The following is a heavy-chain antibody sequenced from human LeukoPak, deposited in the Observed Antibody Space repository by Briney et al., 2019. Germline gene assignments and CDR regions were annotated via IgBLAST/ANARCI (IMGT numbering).Heavy chain of an antibody. J-gene: IGHJ4*02. CDR2: IYYSGGT. CDR1: GGSISSYY. CDR3: ARYGGYGHY. D-gene: IGHD5-12*01. V-gene: IGHV4-59*01. Sequence: PSETLSLTCTVSGGSISSYYWSWIRQPPGKGLEWLGYIYYSGGTNYNPSLKSRVTISVDTSKNQFSLKLSSVTAADTAVYYCARYGGYGHYWGQGTLVTVSS.